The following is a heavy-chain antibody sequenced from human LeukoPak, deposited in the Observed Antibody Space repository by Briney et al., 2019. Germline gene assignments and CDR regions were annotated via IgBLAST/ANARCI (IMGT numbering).Heavy chain of an antibody. Sequence: PGGSLRPSCAASGFTFSNYAMSWVRQAPGKGLEWVSAISGSGGNTYYTDSVKGRFTISRDNSKNTLSLQMNSLRAEDTAVYYCARDAYYDFWSGYYNGYYFDYWGQGTLVTVSS. D-gene: IGHD3-3*01. CDR2: ISGSGGNT. V-gene: IGHV3-23*01. CDR1: GFTFSNYA. J-gene: IGHJ4*02. CDR3: ARDAYYDFWSGYYNGYYFDY.